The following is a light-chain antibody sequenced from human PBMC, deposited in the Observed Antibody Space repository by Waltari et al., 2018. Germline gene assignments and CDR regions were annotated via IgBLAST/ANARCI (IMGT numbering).Light chain of an antibody. Sequence: DIQMTQSPSSVSASVGDRVTISCRASQDVSTWVAWYQQKLGKPPKLWIHGSTTLQSGVPPRFSGSGSGTDFALTINGLQPDDFASYSCQQTDSFPLTFGGGTKVDIK. J-gene: IGKJ4*01. CDR1: QDVSTW. V-gene: IGKV1-12*01. CDR3: QQTDSFPLT. CDR2: GST.